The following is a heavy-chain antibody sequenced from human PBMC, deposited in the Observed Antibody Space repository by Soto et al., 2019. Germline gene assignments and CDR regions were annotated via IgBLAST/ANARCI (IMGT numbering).Heavy chain of an antibody. D-gene: IGHD3-10*02. J-gene: IGHJ4*02. Sequence: QITLKESGPTLVKPTQTLTLTCTFSGFSLSTSGVGVGWIRQPPGKALEWLGIIYWDEDKRYSPSLKSRLNITKDTSKSQVVLTMTNMDPVDTATYYCAHVFTYLAPFDSWGQGTLVTVSA. V-gene: IGHV2-5*02. CDR3: AHVFTYLAPFDS. CDR1: GFSLSTSGVG. CDR2: IYWDEDK.